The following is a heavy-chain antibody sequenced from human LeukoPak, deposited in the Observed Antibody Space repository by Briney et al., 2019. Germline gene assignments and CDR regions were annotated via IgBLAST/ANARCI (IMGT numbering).Heavy chain of an antibody. CDR1: GGSFSGYY. Sequence: SETLSLTCAVYGGSFSGYYWSWIRQPPGKGLEWIGEINHSGSTNYNPSLKSRVTISVDTSKNQFSLKLSSVTAADTAVYYCARFCSSTSCYTGVYAFDIWGQGTMVTVSS. V-gene: IGHV4-34*01. D-gene: IGHD2-2*02. J-gene: IGHJ3*02. CDR3: ARFCSSTSCYTGVYAFDI. CDR2: INHSGST.